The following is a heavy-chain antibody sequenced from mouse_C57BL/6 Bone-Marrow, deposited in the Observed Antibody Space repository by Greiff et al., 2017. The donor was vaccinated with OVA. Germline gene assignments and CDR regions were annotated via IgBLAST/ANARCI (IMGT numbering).Heavy chain of an antibody. V-gene: IGHV1-66*01. CDR3: ARGNDYDWFAY. J-gene: IGHJ3*01. D-gene: IGHD2-4*01. CDR2: IYPGSCNT. CDR1: GVGCTSYD. Sequence: QVQLQQSGPELVKPGASVKISGLGSGVGCTSYDIHWVKQRPGQGLEWIGWIYPGSCNTQYNEKFKGKATLTADTSSSTANMQLSSLTSEESAVYYCARGNDYDWFAYWGQGTLVTVSA.